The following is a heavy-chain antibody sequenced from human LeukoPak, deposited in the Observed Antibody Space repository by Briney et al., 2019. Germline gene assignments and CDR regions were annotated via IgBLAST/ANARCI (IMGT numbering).Heavy chain of an antibody. V-gene: IGHV3-9*01. CDR1: GFTFDDFA. CDR3: ARDSPPDY. CDR2: ISWNSGGI. J-gene: IGHJ4*02. Sequence: GGSLRLSCAASGFTFDDFAMHWVRQAPGKGLEWVSGISWNSGGIVYADSVKGRFTISRDNAKNSLYLQMNSLRAEDTAVYYCARDSPPDYWGQGTLVTVSS.